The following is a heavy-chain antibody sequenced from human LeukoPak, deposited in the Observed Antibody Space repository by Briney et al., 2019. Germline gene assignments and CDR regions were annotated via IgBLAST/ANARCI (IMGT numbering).Heavy chain of an antibody. V-gene: IGHV4-39*01. Sequence: SETLSLTCTVSGGSISSSSYYWGWIRQPPGKGLEWIGSIYYSGSTYYNPSLKSRVTISVDTSKNQFSLKLSSVTAADTAVYYCAGVTFGGVIVTSYFDYWGQGTLVTVSS. J-gene: IGHJ4*02. D-gene: IGHD3-16*02. CDR3: AGVTFGGVIVTSYFDY. CDR2: IYYSGST. CDR1: GGSISSSSYY.